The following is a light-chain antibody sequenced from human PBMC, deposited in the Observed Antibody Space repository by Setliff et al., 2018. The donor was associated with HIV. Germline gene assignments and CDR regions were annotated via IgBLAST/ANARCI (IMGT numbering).Light chain of an antibody. CDR2: DVS. CDR1: SSDVGGYNY. Sequence: QSALTQPASVSGSPGQSTTISCTGTSSDVGGYNYVSWYQQHPGKAPKLMIYDVSNRPSGVSNRFSGSKSGNTASLTISGLQAEDEADYYCSSYTSSSTLVVFGGGTKVTV. J-gene: IGLJ2*01. V-gene: IGLV2-14*03. CDR3: SSYTSSSTLVV.